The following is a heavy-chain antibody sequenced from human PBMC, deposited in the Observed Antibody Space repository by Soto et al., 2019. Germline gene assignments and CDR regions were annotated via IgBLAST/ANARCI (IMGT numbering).Heavy chain of an antibody. CDR1: GHSISSSNYY. J-gene: IGHJ4*02. CDR2: IFYSGFT. Sequence: PSETLSLTCTVSGHSISSSNYYWGWIRQPPGKGLEWIGSIFYSGFTYDNPSLKSRVTMSVDRSKNQFSLKLTSVTAADTAVYYCARASATIAAAAIFDYWGQGTLVTVSS. CDR3: ARASATIAAAAIFDY. V-gene: IGHV4-39*07. D-gene: IGHD6-13*01.